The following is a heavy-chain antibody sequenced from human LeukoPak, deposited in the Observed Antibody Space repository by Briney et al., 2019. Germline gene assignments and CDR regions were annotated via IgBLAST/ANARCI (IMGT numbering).Heavy chain of an antibody. CDR2: IKFDDSEK. D-gene: IGHD6-13*01. CDR3: ARVATNGYFEY. V-gene: IGHV3-7*04. CDR1: GFTFSSYW. J-gene: IGHJ4*02. Sequence: GGSLRLSCAASGFTFSSYWMSWVRQAPGKGLEWVASIKFDDSEKHYIDSVKGRFTISRDTAKNSLYLQMNSLRVEDTAVYFCARVATNGYFEYWGQGSLVTVSP.